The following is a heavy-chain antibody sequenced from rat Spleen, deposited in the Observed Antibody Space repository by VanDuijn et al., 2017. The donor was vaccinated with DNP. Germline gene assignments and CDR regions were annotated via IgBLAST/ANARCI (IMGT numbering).Heavy chain of an antibody. Sequence: EVQLVESGGGLVQPGRSLKLSCAVTGFTFSDYAMAWVRQAPKKGLEWVSTISFDGNRTYYPDSVKGRFTISRDNAKSTLYLQMDSLRSEETATYYCVRHEYQAFDYWGQGVMVTVSS. J-gene: IGHJ2*01. CDR3: VRHEYQAFDY. CDR1: GFTFSDYA. V-gene: IGHV5-17*01. CDR2: ISFDGNRT.